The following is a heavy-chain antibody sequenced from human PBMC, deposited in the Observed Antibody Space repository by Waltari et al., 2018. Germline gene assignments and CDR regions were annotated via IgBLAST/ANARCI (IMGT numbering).Heavy chain of an antibody. V-gene: IGHV3-74*01. CDR1: GFTVSDSW. CDR2: ISMDGSIV. J-gene: IGHJ4*02. Sequence: EVQLVESGGGLVQPGGSLRLSCAAYGFTVSDSWMYWVRQSPGKGLVWVSRISMDGSIVNYADSVKGRFTISRDNAKSTLFLQMNSLRVDDTALYYCVTTGVAGFYWGQGTRVTVSS. CDR3: VTTGVAGFY. D-gene: IGHD6-19*01.